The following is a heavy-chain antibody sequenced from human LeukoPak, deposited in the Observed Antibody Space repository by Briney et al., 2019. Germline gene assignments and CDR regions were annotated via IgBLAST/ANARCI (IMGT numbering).Heavy chain of an antibody. CDR2: IYSGGST. D-gene: IGHD3-10*01. J-gene: IGHJ4*02. V-gene: IGHV3-53*01. CDR1: GFTVSSTY. Sequence: PGGSLRLSCAASGFTVSSTYMSWVRQAPGKGLQWVSIIYSGGSTYYADSAKGRFTISRDNSENTLYLQMNSLGAEDTAMYYCATNKYGSGSRTFDYWGQGTLVTVSS. CDR3: ATNKYGSGSRTFDY.